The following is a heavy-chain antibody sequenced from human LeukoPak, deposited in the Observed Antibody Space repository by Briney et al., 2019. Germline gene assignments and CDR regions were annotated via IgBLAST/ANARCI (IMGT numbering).Heavy chain of an antibody. V-gene: IGHV4-34*01. CDR2: INHSGST. J-gene: IGHJ4*02. Sequence: SETLSLTCAVYGGSFSGYYWSWIRQPPGKGLEWIGEINHSGSTNYNPSLKSRVTLSVDTSKNQFSLKLSSVTAADTAVYYCARNQQLYCSSTSCYVYYFDYWGQGTLVTVSS. D-gene: IGHD2-2*01. CDR1: GGSFSGYY. CDR3: ARNQQLYCSSTSCYVYYFDY.